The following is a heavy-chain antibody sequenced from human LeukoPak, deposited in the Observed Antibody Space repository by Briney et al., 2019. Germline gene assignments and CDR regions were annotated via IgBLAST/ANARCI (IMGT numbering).Heavy chain of an antibody. D-gene: IGHD3-3*01. CDR2: IYTSGST. CDR3: ARSARVLRFLEWLSVLDY. Sequence: SETLSLTCTVSGGSISSYYWSWIRQPAGKGLEWIGRIYTSGSTNYNPSLKSRVTMSVDTSKNQFSLKLSSVTAADTAVYYCARSARVLRFLEWLSVLDYWGQGTLVTVSS. J-gene: IGHJ4*02. V-gene: IGHV4-4*07. CDR1: GGSISSYY.